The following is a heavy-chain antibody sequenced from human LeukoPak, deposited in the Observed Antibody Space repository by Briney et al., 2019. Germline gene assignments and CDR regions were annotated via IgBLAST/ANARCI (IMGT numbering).Heavy chain of an antibody. D-gene: IGHD3-22*01. J-gene: IGHJ5*02. CDR2: IYTSGST. CDR3: ARDRDSSGYYWFDP. Sequence: SETLSLTCTVSGGSISSGSYYWSWIRQPAGMGLEWIGRIYTSGSTNYNPSLKSRVTISVDTSKNQFSLKLSSVTAADTAVYYCARDRDSSGYYWFDPWGQGTLVTVSS. CDR1: GGSISSGSYY. V-gene: IGHV4-61*02.